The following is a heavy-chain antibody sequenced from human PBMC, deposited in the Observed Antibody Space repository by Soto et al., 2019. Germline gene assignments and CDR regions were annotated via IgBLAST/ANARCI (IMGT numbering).Heavy chain of an antibody. Sequence: QVQLQESGPGLVKPSQTLSLTCTVSGGSISSGGYYWSWIRQHPGKGLEWIGYIYYSGSTYYNPSLKSRVTISVDTSKNQFSLKLSSVTAADTAVYYCARDGPYGDYYYYYGMDVWGQGTTLTVSS. CDR3: ARDGPYGDYYYYYGMDV. D-gene: IGHD4-17*01. CDR2: IYYSGST. J-gene: IGHJ6*02. V-gene: IGHV4-31*03. CDR1: GGSISSGGYY.